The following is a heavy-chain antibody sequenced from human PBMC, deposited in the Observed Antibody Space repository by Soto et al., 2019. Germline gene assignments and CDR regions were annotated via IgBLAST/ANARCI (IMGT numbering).Heavy chain of an antibody. CDR2: INSDGSST. CDR3: ARVTIQEMVRGVIVWGGIDY. J-gene: IGHJ4*02. V-gene: IGHV3-74*01. Sequence: EVQLVESGGGLVQPGGSLRLSCAASGFTFSSYWMHWVRQAPGKGLVWVSRINSDGSSTSYADAVKGRFTISRDNAKNTLYLQMNRLRAEDTAVYYCARVTIQEMVRGVIVWGGIDYWGQGTLVTVSS. D-gene: IGHD3-10*01. CDR1: GFTFSSYW.